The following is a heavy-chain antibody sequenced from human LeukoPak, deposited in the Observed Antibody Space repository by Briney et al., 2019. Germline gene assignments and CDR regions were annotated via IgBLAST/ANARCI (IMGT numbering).Heavy chain of an antibody. CDR2: GGRGGGPI. CDR3: ARDDYGGTFDAFDI. D-gene: IGHD4-17*01. V-gene: IGHV3-48*03. CDR1: GFPFSNYE. J-gene: IGHJ3*02. Sequence: GGSLTLSRAPSGFPFSNYEMNWARHAPGKGRECVSYGGRGGGPIYYAASVRGRLTSSRDNGNESLFLQMNSLRVEDTAVYYCARDDYGGTFDAFDIWGRGAMVTVSS.